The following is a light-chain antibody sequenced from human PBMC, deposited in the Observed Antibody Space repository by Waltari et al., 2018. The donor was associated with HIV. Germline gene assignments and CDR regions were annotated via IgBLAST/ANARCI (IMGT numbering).Light chain of an antibody. J-gene: IGLJ1*01. CDR2: DVT. CDR1: SNDIGAYNY. Sequence: QSALPQPPSVSGSPGPSVTISCTGTSNDIGAYNYVSWYQQHPGKAPKVLIYDVTKRPSGVPERFSGSKSGDTASLTISGLQAEDEADYCCCSYAGSSAYVFGTGTKVTVL. V-gene: IGLV2-11*01. CDR3: CSYAGSSAYV.